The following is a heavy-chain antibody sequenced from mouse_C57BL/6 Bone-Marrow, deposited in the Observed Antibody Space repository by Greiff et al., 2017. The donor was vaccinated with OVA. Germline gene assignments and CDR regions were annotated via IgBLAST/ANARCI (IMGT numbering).Heavy chain of an antibody. CDR2: ISNGGGST. J-gene: IGHJ3*01. Sequence: EVMLVESGGGLVQPGGSLKLSCAASGFTFSDYYMYWVRQTPEKRLEWVAYISNGGGSTYYPDTVKGRFTISRDNAKNTLYLQMSRLKSEDTAMYYCATPWFAYWGQGTLVTVSA. CDR1: GFTFSDYY. V-gene: IGHV5-12*01. CDR3: ATPWFAY.